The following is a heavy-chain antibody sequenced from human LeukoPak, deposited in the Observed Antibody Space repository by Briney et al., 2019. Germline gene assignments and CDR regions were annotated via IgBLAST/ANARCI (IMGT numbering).Heavy chain of an antibody. J-gene: IGHJ4*02. D-gene: IGHD3-22*01. V-gene: IGHV3-30-3*01. CDR2: ISFDGTNK. Sequence: GRSLRLSCAASGFTFSNSAMHWVRQAPGKGLEWVAVISFDGTNKYYADSVKGRFTISRDNSKNTLYLQMNSLRAEDTAVYYCARDPEIVVVSGYYFDYWGQGTLVTVSS. CDR1: GFTFSNSA. CDR3: ARDPEIVVVSGYYFDY.